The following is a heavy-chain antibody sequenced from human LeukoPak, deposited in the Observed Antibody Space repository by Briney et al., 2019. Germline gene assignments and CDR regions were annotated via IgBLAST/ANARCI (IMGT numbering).Heavy chain of an antibody. CDR1: GFTFSSYS. D-gene: IGHD3-22*01. CDR3: ARGEYYDSSEPPR. Sequence: GGSLRLSCAASGFTFSSYSMNWVRQAPGKGLEWVSSISSSSSYIYYADSVKGRFTISRDNAKTSLYLQMNSLRAEDTAVYYCARGEYYDSSEPPRWGQGTLVTVSS. J-gene: IGHJ4*02. CDR2: ISSSSSYI. V-gene: IGHV3-21*01.